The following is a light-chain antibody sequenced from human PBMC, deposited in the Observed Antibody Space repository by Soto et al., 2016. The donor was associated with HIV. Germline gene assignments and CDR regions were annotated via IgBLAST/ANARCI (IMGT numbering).Light chain of an antibody. Sequence: SYELTQPPSMSEAPGQTARITCGGYNIGSNSVHWYQQKPGQAPVLVVYDDSDRPSGIPERFSGSNSGNTATLTISRVEVGDEADYYCQVWDSRSDGLFGGGTRLTVL. CDR3: QVWDSRSDGL. J-gene: IGLJ2*01. CDR2: DDS. V-gene: IGLV3-21*02. CDR1: NIGSNS.